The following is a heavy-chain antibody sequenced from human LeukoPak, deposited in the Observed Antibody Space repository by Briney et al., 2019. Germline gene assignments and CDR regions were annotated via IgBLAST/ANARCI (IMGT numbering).Heavy chain of an antibody. CDR3: ARGGVLRYFDWLLYYYYYGMDV. Sequence: ASVKVSCKASGYTFTSYDINWVRQATGQGLEWMGWMNPNSGNTSYAQKFQGRVTMTRNTSIGTAYMELSSLRSEDTAVYYCARGGVLRYFDWLLYYYYYGMDVWGQGTTVTVSS. CDR1: GYTFTSYD. V-gene: IGHV1-8*01. J-gene: IGHJ6*02. CDR2: MNPNSGNT. D-gene: IGHD3-9*01.